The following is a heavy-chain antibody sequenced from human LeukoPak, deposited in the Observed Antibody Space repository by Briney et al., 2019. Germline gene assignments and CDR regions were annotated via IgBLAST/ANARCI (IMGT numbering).Heavy chain of an antibody. CDR3: ARATYYYDSSGTYYFDY. J-gene: IGHJ4*02. V-gene: IGHV3-7*01. CDR2: IKEDGSEK. D-gene: IGHD3-22*01. Sequence: GGSLRLSCAASGFTFSNYWMSWVRQAPGKGLEWVANIKEDGSEKYYVDSVKGRFTISRDNAKNSLYLQMNSLRAEDTAVYYCARATYYYDSSGTYYFDYWGQGTLVTVSS. CDR1: GFTFSNYW.